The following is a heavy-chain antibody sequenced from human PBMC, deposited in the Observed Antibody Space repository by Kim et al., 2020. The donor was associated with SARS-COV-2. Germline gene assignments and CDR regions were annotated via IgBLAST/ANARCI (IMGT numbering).Heavy chain of an antibody. D-gene: IGHD3-10*01. J-gene: IGHJ4*02. CDR2: T. V-gene: IGHV3-74*01. Sequence: TGNADSVKGRFTISRDNANNTLYLQMNSLRVEDTAVYYCTRGFGSETNYWGQGSLVIVST. CDR3: TRGFGSETNY.